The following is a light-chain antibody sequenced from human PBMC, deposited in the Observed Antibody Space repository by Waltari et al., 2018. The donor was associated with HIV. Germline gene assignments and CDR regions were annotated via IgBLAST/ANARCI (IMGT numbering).Light chain of an antibody. CDR1: TSNIGKNF. Sequence: QSVLTQPPSVSAAPGQKVTFSCSGSTSNIGKNFVSWYQQLPEAAPKLIIYENNKRPAGVPDRYSGSKTATSAPLAITGLQPGDEADYYCGTWDSSVSAGVFGGGTKLTVL. J-gene: IGLJ2*01. CDR3: GTWDSSVSAGV. CDR2: ENN. V-gene: IGLV1-51*01.